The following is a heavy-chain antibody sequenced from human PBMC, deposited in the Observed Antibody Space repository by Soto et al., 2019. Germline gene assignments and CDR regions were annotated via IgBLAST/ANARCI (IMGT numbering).Heavy chain of an antibody. V-gene: IGHV4-59*01. CDR2: IYYNGST. CDR1: GGSISSYY. Sequence: SETLSLTCTVSGGSISSYYWSWIRQPPGKGLEWIGYIYYNGSTNYNPSLKSRVTISVDTSKNQFSLKLSSVTAADTAVYYCARDRPNYGMDVRGQGTTVTVSS. J-gene: IGHJ6*02. CDR3: ARDRPNYGMDV.